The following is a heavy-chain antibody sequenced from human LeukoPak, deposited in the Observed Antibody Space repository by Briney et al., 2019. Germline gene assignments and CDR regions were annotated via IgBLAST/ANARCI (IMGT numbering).Heavy chain of an antibody. J-gene: IGHJ3*02. V-gene: IGHV1-69*05. Sequence: GASVKVSCKASGGTFSSYAISWVRQAPGQGLEWMGRIIPIFGTANYAQKFQGRVTITTDGSTSTAYMELSSLRSEDTAVYYCASYDSFGAFDIWGQGTMVTVSS. CDR2: IIPIFGTA. D-gene: IGHD3-22*01. CDR3: ASYDSFGAFDI. CDR1: GGTFSSYA.